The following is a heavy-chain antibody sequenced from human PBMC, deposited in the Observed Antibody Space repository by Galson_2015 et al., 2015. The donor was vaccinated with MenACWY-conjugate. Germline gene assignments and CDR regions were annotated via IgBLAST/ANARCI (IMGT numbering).Heavy chain of an antibody. CDR1: GFTFSYSW. J-gene: IGHJ4*02. Sequence: SLRLSCAASGFTFSYSWMSWVRQAPGEGVEWVANIKQDGSEKYYVDSVKGRFTISRDNAKNSLYLQMNSLRAEDTAVYYCARDKRTGDSYFEYWGQGTLVTVSS. CDR3: ARDKRTGDSYFEY. V-gene: IGHV3-7*04. D-gene: IGHD7-27*01. CDR2: IKQDGSEK.